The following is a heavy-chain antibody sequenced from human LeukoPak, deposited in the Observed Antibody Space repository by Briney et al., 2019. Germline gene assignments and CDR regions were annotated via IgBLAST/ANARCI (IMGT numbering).Heavy chain of an antibody. J-gene: IGHJ4*02. CDR3: ARLAGYCSGGSCLEYYFDY. D-gene: IGHD2-15*01. CDR2: INPNSGGT. Sequence: ASVKVSCKASGYTFTGYYMHWVRQAPGQGLEWMGWINPNSGGTNYAQKFQGWVTMTRDTSISTAYMELSRLRSDDTAVYYCARLAGYCSGGSCLEYYFDYWGQGTLVTVSS. V-gene: IGHV1-2*04. CDR1: GYTFTGYY.